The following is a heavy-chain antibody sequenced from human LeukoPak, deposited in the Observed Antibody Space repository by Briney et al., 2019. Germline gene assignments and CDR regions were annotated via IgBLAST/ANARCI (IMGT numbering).Heavy chain of an antibody. CDR3: AREYGSGSYYTRYFDY. CDR2: ISSSSSTI. CDR1: GFTFSSYS. V-gene: IGHV3-48*02. D-gene: IGHD3-10*01. Sequence: GGSLRLSCAASGFTFSSYSINWVRQAPGKGLEWVSYISSSSSTIYYADSVKGRFTISRDNAKNSLYLQMNSLRDEDAAVYYCAREYGSGSYYTRYFDYWGQGTLVTVSS. J-gene: IGHJ4*02.